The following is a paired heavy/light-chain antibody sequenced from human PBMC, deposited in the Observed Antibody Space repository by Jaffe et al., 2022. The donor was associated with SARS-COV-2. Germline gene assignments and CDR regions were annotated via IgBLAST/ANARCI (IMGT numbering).Heavy chain of an antibody. CDR1: GFTFSNAW. CDR3: TTDRRGGLLFLDRAVFDY. Sequence: EVQLVESGGGLVKPGGSLRLSCAASGFTFSNAWMSWVRQAPGKGLEWVGRIKSKTDGGTTDYAAPVKGRFTISRDDSKNTLYLQMNSLKTEDTAVYYCTTDRRGGLLFLDRAVFDYWGQGTLVTVSS. V-gene: IGHV3-15*01. CDR2: IKSKTDGGTT. J-gene: IGHJ4*02. D-gene: IGHD2-15*01.
Light chain of an antibody. CDR1: QSISSY. CDR2: AAS. CDR3: QQSYSTPET. J-gene: IGKJ4*01. Sequence: DIQMTQSPSSLSASVGDRVTITCRASQSISSYLNWYQQKPGKAPKLLIYAASSLQSGVPSRFSGSGSGTDFTLTISSLQPEDFATYYCQQSYSTPETFGGGTKVEIK. V-gene: IGKV1-39*01.